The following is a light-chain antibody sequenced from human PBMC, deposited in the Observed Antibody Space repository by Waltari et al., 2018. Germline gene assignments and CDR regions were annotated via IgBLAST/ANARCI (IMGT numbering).Light chain of an antibody. CDR2: KAN. J-gene: IGLJ3*02. V-gene: IGLV8-61*01. CDR3: ALYMGSGIWV. Sequence: WYRPTHVQAPRTCSDKANARSSVVPVRFSGSSLGNTAALTITGAQADDESDYYCALYMGSGIWVFGGGTRLTVL.